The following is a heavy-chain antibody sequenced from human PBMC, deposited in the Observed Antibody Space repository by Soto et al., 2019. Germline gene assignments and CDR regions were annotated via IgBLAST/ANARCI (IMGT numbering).Heavy chain of an antibody. CDR2: IYWDDEK. D-gene: IGHD1-1*01. CDR3: AHSPLGQLLLYFDF. J-gene: IGHJ4*02. Sequence: QITLKESGPTLVKPTQTLTLTCTFSGFSLTTSGVGVGWIRQPPGKALEWLALIYWDDEKRYSPSLKSRLSITKDTSNNQVVLTMTNMDPVYTATYFCAHSPLGQLLLYFDFWGQGTLVTVSS. CDR1: GFSLTTSGVG. V-gene: IGHV2-5*02.